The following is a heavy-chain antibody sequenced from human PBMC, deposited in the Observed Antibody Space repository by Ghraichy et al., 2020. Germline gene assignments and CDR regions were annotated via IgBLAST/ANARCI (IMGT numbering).Heavy chain of an antibody. V-gene: IGHV3-53*01. CDR2: IYSGGST. CDR3: ARGMATISY. D-gene: IGHD5-24*01. J-gene: IGHJ4*02. Sequence: LSLTCVASGFTVSTNHMGWVRQAPGKGLEWVSLIYSGGSTHYADSVRGRFIISRDDSKNTLYVQMNSLRAEDTAIYYCARGMATISYWGQGTLVTVSS. CDR1: GFTVSTNH.